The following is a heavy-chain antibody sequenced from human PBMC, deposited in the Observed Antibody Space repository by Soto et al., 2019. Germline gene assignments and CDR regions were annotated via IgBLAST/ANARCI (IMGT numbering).Heavy chain of an antibody. CDR2: MSSDGSKI. V-gene: IGHV3-30*18. CDR1: GFDFTYYA. Sequence: QVQLVESGGVAVQPGESLRLSCVASGFDFTYYAMHWVRQAPGKGLESVAVMSSDGSKIHHTDSVKGRFTISRDNSKNTLYLQTNSLRKEDTAVYFCAKDEGVGGTLGLFDYWGQGTLVSVSS. J-gene: IGHJ4*02. D-gene: IGHD1-26*01. CDR3: AKDEGVGGTLGLFDY.